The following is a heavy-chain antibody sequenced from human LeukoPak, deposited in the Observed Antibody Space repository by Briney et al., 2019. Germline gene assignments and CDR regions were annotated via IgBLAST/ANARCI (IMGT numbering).Heavy chain of an antibody. CDR3: ASLGYCSGGSCSNFGY. CDR2: INWNGGST. J-gene: IGHJ4*02. Sequence: GGSLRLSCAASGFTFDDYGMSWVRQAPGKGLEWVSGINWNGGSTGYADSVKGRFTISRDNAKNSLYLQMNSLRAEDTALYYCASLGYCSGGSCSNFGYWGQGTLVTVSS. CDR1: GFTFDDYG. D-gene: IGHD2-15*01. V-gene: IGHV3-20*04.